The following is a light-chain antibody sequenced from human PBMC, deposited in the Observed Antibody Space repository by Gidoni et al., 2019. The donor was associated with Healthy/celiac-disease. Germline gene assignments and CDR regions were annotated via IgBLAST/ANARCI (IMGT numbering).Light chain of an antibody. CDR2: WAS. V-gene: IGKV4-1*01. CDR1: QSVLYSSNNKNY. CDR3: QQYYSAHPT. J-gene: IGKJ3*01. Sequence: ETVMTQSPHSLAVSLGERATINCKSTQSVLYSSNNKNYLAWYQQKPGQPPKLLIYWASTRDSGVPDRFSGSGSGTDFTLTISSLQAEDVAVYYCQQYYSAHPTFGPGTKVDIK.